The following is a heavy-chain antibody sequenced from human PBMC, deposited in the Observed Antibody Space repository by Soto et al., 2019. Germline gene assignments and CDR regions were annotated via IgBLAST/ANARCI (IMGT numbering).Heavy chain of an antibody. V-gene: IGHV4-31*03. Sequence: SETLSLTCTVSGGSISSGGYYWSWIRQHPGKGLEWIGYIYYSGSTYYNPSLKSRVTISVDTSKNQFSLKLSSVTAADTAVYYCARIRFLGWSDYYYGMDVWGQGTTVTVSS. D-gene: IGHD3-3*01. CDR2: IYYSGST. CDR1: GGSISSGGYY. CDR3: ARIRFLGWSDYYYGMDV. J-gene: IGHJ6*02.